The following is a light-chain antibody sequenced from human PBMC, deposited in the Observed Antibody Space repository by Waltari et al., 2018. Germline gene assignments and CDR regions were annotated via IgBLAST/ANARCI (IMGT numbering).Light chain of an antibody. J-gene: IGKJ2*01. CDR3: QHYGSPSYT. V-gene: IGKV3-20*01. CDR1: QSVSRNS. Sequence: IVLTQSPGTLSLSPGERATLSCRASQSVSRNSLAWYQHKTGQAPRLLILGASNRATGIPDRFSGSWSGTDFTLTISRLEPEDLAGYYCQHYGSPSYTFGQGTKLQIK. CDR2: GAS.